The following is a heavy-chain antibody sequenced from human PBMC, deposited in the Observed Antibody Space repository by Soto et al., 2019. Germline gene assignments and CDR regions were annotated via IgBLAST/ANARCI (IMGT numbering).Heavy chain of an antibody. CDR2: ISAHNGNT. D-gene: IGHD3-10*01. V-gene: IGHV1-18*01. CDR1: GYIFTTYG. J-gene: IGHJ4*02. Sequence: QVHLVPSGAEVKKPGASVKVSCKGSGYIFTTYGITWVRQAPGQGLEWMGWISAHNGNTNYAQKLQGRVTVTRDTSTSTAYMELRNLRSDDTAVYYCVRGRYGEDWGKGALVNVSS. CDR3: VRGRYGED.